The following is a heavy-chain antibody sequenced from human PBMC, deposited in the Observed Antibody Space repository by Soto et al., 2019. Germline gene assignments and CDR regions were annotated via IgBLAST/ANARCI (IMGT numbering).Heavy chain of an antibody. CDR3: AKDVGYSIGPVDV. CDR1: GFTFDDYT. CDR2: ISWDGGST. Sequence: GGSLRLSCAASGFTFDDYTMHWVRQAPGKGLEWVSLISWDGGSTYYADSVTGRFTISRDNSNNSLYLQMDSVRTEDTAVYDCAKDVGYSIGPVDVWGQGTTVTVSS. J-gene: IGHJ6*02. D-gene: IGHD6-19*01. V-gene: IGHV3-43*01.